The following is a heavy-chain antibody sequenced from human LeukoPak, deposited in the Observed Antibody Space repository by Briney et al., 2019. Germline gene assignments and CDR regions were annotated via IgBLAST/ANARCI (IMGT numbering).Heavy chain of an antibody. CDR3: ARDRLWGENDAFDI. CDR2: IISYNGNT. V-gene: IGHV1-18*01. J-gene: IGHJ3*02. CDR1: GYTFTSYG. D-gene: IGHD3-16*01. Sequence: ASVKVSCKASGYTFTSYGISWVRQAPGQGLEWMGWIISYNGNTDYAQKLQGRVTMTTDTSTSTAYMELRSLRSDDTAVYYCARDRLWGENDAFDIWGQGTMVTVSS.